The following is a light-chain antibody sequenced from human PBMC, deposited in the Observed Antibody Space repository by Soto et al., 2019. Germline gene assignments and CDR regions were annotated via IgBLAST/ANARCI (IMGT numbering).Light chain of an antibody. CDR3: QQYNNWPPIT. J-gene: IGKJ5*01. CDR2: DAS. V-gene: IGKV3-15*01. CDR1: QSVRSK. Sequence: EIVMTPSPATLSVSPGDRATLSCRASQSVRSKLAWYQQKPGQAPRLLIYDASTRATGIPARFSGSGSGTEFTLTISSLQSEDFAVYYCQQYNNWPPITFGQGTRLEIK.